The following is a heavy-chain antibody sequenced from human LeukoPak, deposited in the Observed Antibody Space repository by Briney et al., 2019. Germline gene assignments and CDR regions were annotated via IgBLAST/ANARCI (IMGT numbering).Heavy chain of an antibody. CDR3: ARAPNDSSGYYVAFFDY. D-gene: IGHD3-22*01. Sequence: SVKVSCKASGGTFSSYAISWVRQAPGQGLEWMGRIIPILGIANYAQKFQGRVTMTRDTSTSTVYMELSSLRSEDTAVYYCARAPNDSSGYYVAFFDYWGQGTLVTVSS. CDR2: IIPILGIA. CDR1: GGTFSSYA. J-gene: IGHJ4*02. V-gene: IGHV1-69*04.